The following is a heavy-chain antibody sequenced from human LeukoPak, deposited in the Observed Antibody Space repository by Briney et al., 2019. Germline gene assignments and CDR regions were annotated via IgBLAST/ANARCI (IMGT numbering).Heavy chain of an antibody. CDR2: IIPIFGTA. Sequence: ASVKVSGKASGGTFSSYAISWVRQAPGQGLEWMGGIIPIFGTANYAQKFQGRVTITADESTRTAYMELSSLRSEDTAVYYCATDRGVERYFDYWGQGTLVTVSS. J-gene: IGHJ4*02. CDR1: GGTFSSYA. D-gene: IGHD1-1*01. V-gene: IGHV1-69*13. CDR3: ATDRGVERYFDY.